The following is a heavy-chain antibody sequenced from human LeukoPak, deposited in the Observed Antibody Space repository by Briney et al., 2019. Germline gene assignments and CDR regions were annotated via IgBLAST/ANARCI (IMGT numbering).Heavy chain of an antibody. Sequence: SETLSLTCAVYGGSFSVYYWSWIRQPPGKGLEWIGEINHSGSTNYNPSLKSRVTISVDTSKNQFSLKLSSVTAADTAVYYCARDEYSSGTNWFDPWGQGTLVTVSS. V-gene: IGHV4-34*01. J-gene: IGHJ5*02. CDR1: GGSFSVYY. CDR2: INHSGST. CDR3: ARDEYSSGTNWFDP. D-gene: IGHD6-19*01.